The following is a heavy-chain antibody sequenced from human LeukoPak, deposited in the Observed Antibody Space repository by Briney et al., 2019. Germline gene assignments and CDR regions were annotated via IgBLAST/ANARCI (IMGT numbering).Heavy chain of an antibody. V-gene: IGHV4-38-2*02. D-gene: IGHD5-12*01. CDR3: ARALGGYAAYYYGMDV. CDR1: GYSISSGYY. CDR2: IYYSGST. J-gene: IGHJ6*02. Sequence: SETLSLTCTVSGYSISSGYYWGWIRQPPGKGLEWIGSIYYSGSTYYNPSLKSRVTISVDTSKNQFSLKLSSVTAADTAVYYCARALGGYAAYYYGMDVWGQGTTVTVSS.